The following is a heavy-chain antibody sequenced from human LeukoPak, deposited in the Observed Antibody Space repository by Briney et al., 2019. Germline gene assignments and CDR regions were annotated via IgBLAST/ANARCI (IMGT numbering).Heavy chain of an antibody. D-gene: IGHD6-19*01. V-gene: IGHV3-20*04. CDR2: INWDGGST. CDR3: ARTVSSAGWSDDAFDI. CDR1: GFTFDDYG. Sequence: PGGSLRLSCAASGFTFDDYGMSWARQAPGKGVEWVSGINWDGGSTGYADSVKGRFTISRDNAKNFLYLQMNSLRAEDTALYYCARTVSSAGWSDDAFDIWGQGTMVTVSS. J-gene: IGHJ3*02.